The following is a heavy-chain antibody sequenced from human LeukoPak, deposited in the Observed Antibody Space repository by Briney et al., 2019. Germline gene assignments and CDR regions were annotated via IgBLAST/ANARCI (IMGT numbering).Heavy chain of an antibody. Sequence: GGSLRLSCAASGFTFSSYSMNWVRQAPGKGLEWVSSISSSSSYIYYADSVKGRFTISRDNAKNSLYLQMNSLRAEDTAVYYCARLEETYYYGSGLDYWGQGTLVTVSS. J-gene: IGHJ4*02. CDR3: ARLEETYYYGSGLDY. V-gene: IGHV3-21*01. CDR2: ISSSSSYI. D-gene: IGHD3-10*01. CDR1: GFTFSSYS.